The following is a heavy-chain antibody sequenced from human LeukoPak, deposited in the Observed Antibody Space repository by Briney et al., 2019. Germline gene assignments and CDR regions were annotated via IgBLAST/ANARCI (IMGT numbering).Heavy chain of an antibody. V-gene: IGHV3-21*01. J-gene: IGHJ6*02. CDR3: AREDIVVVPAAPGGMDV. D-gene: IGHD2-2*01. CDR2: ISSSSSYI. Sequence: GGSLRLSCAASGFTFSSYSMNWVRQAPGKGLEWVSSISSSSSYIYYADSVKGRFTISRDNAKNSLYLQMNSLRAEDTAVYYCAREDIVVVPAAPGGMDVWGQGTTVTVSS. CDR1: GFTFSSYS.